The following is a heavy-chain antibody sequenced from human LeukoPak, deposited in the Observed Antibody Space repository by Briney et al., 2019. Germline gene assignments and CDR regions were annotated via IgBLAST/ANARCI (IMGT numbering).Heavy chain of an antibody. V-gene: IGHV3-23*01. CDR1: GFTFRNYT. CDR2: ISGSGDST. Sequence: SGGSLRLSCAASGFTFRNYTMSWVRQAPGKGLEWVSAISGSGDSTQYADSVKGRFTISRDNSKNTLYLQMNSLRAEDTAVYYCAKGIGYYYDSSGFWDYWGQGTLVTVSS. D-gene: IGHD3-22*01. CDR3: AKGIGYYYDSSGFWDY. J-gene: IGHJ4*02.